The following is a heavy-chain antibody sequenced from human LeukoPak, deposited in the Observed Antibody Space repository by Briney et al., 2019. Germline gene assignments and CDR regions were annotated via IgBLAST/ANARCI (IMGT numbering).Heavy chain of an antibody. CDR3: ARASDTSWPFDF. D-gene: IGHD2-2*01. V-gene: IGHV1-18*01. J-gene: IGHJ4*02. Sequence: GASVKVSCKASGYAFTTFGIMWVRQAPGQGLERMGWISTSKTYTRYAQKVQGRATLTTDPSTSTAYLELTSLTSDDTAVYFCARASDTSWPFDFWGQGTKVTVSS. CDR2: ISTSKTYT. CDR1: GYAFTTFG.